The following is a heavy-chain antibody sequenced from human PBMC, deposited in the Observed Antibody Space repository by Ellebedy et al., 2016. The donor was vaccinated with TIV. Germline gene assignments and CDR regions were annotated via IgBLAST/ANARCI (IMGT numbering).Heavy chain of an antibody. CDR1: GFTFSSHG. CDR3: ARARLDWNWFDP. Sequence: GESLKIPXAASGFTFSSHGMHWVRQAPGKGPEWVAVIRYDGSNKYYADSVKGRFTISRDNSKNTLYLHMNSLRAEDTAVYYCARARLDWNWFDPWGQGTLVTVSS. J-gene: IGHJ5*02. V-gene: IGHV3-33*01. CDR2: IRYDGSNK. D-gene: IGHD3-9*01.